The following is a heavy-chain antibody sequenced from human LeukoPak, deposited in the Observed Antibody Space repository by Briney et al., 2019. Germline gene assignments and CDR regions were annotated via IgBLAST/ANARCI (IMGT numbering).Heavy chain of an antibody. Sequence: PGGSLRLSCAASGFTVSSNYTSWVRQAPGKGLEWVSVIYSGGSTYYADSVKGRFTISRDNSKSTLYLQMNSLRAEDTAVYYCAREAMAYLFDYWGQGTLVTVSS. J-gene: IGHJ4*02. CDR3: AREAMAYLFDY. CDR2: IYSGGST. D-gene: IGHD5-24*01. CDR1: GFTVSSNY. V-gene: IGHV3-66*01.